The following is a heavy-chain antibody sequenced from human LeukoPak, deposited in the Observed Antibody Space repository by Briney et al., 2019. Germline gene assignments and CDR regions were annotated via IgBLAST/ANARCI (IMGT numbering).Heavy chain of an antibody. V-gene: IGHV4-30-4*01. CDR1: GGSISSGDYY. D-gene: IGHD6-13*01. CDR2: IYHSGST. CDR3: ARDVPGYSSSWKP. J-gene: IGHJ5*02. Sequence: PSETLSLTCTVSGGSISSGDYYWSWIRQPPGKGLEWIGYIYHSGSTYYNPSLKSRVTISVDRSKNQFSLKLSSVTAADTAVYYCARDVPGYSSSWKPWGQGTLVTVSS.